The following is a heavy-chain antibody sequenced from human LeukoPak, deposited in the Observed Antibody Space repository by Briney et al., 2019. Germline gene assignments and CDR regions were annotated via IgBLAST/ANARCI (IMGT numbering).Heavy chain of an antibody. CDR1: GYTFTGYY. J-gene: IGHJ4*02. CDR3: ARVAQIAAAGTWVDY. V-gene: IGHV1-2*02. D-gene: IGHD6-13*01. Sequence: ASVKVSCKASGYTFTGYYMHWVRQAPGQGLEWMGWINPNSGGTNYAQKFQGRVTMTRDTSISTAYMELSRLRSDDTAVYYCARVAQIAAAGTWVDYWGQGTLVTVSS. CDR2: INPNSGGT.